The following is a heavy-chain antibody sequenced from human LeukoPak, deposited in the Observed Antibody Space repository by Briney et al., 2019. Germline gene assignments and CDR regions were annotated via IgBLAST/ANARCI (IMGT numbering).Heavy chain of an antibody. V-gene: IGHV3-23*01. Sequence: GGSLRLSCAASGFTFNSYAMSWVRQAPGKGLEWVSAISVNSYSTWYADSVKGRFTISRDNSKNTLYLQMNSLRAEDTARYYCARHGGDGRPPDLFDYWGQGTLVTVSS. J-gene: IGHJ4*02. D-gene: IGHD1-26*01. CDR3: ARHGGDGRPPDLFDY. CDR2: ISVNSYST. CDR1: GFTFNSYA.